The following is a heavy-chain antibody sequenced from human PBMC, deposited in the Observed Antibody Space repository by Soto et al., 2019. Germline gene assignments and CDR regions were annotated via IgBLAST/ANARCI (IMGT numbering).Heavy chain of an antibody. D-gene: IGHD5-12*01. Sequence: SETLSLTCTYFGGSITNYYWTWIRQPPGKKLEWIGYIYHSGSTSFNPSLKSRVFMSLDTSKSQFSLRLGSLTAADTALYYCAKTISTWPHDGIDTWGQGTMVTVSS. V-gene: IGHV4-59*01. CDR2: IYHSGST. CDR1: GGSITNYY. CDR3: AKTISTWPHDGIDT. J-gene: IGHJ3*02.